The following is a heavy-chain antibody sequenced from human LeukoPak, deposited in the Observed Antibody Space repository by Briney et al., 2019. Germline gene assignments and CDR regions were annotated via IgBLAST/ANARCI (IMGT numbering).Heavy chain of an antibody. Sequence: ASVKVSCKASVYSFSDNYMHWVRQAPGQGLEWMGWINPYSGGTNYAQRFQGRVTMSRDTSLSTAYMELSRLRSDDTAMYYCARGLYYYGSGSYLDYWGQGTLLTV. V-gene: IGHV1-2*02. CDR2: INPYSGGT. D-gene: IGHD3-10*01. J-gene: IGHJ4*02. CDR1: VYSFSDNY. CDR3: ARGLYYYGSGSYLDY.